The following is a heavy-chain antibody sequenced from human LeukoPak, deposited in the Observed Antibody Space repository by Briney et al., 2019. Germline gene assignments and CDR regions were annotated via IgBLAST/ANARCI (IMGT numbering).Heavy chain of an antibody. J-gene: IGHJ6*04. D-gene: IGHD3-16*02. Sequence: GESLRISCKGSGYSFTSYWISWVRQMPGKGLEWMGRIDPSDSYTNYSPSFQGHVTISADKSISTAYLQWSSLKASDTAMYYCARLIESTSGYYYYGTDVWGKGTTVTVSS. CDR1: GYSFTSYW. V-gene: IGHV5-10-1*01. CDR3: ARLIESTSGYYYYGTDV. CDR2: IDPSDSYT.